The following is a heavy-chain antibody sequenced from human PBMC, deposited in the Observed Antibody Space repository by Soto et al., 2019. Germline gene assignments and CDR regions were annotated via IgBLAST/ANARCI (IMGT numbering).Heavy chain of an antibody. Sequence: QVQLQESGPGLVKPSETLSLTCTVSGGSISTYHWAWIRQPPGKGLEWIGYGHYSGTTNYNPSLTSRVTMSVDTSKNQFSLKLRSVPAADTAVYYCARGKIIGPWGQGTLVTVSS. CDR3: ARGKIIGP. J-gene: IGHJ5*02. V-gene: IGHV4-59*01. CDR2: GHYSGTT. D-gene: IGHD3-3*01. CDR1: GGSISTYH.